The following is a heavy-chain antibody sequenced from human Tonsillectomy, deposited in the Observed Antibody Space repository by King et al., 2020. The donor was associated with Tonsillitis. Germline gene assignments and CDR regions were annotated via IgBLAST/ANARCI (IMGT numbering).Heavy chain of an antibody. CDR1: SYTFTTYG. Sequence: QLVQSGAEVKKSGASVKVSCKASSYTFTTYGFTWVRQAPGQGLEWMGWISAYNGHTNYAQKLQGRVTMTTDTSTSTAYMELRSLRSDDTAVYYCARLSSGWYKGAFEIWGQGTMVTVSS. CDR3: ARLSSGWYKGAFEI. CDR2: ISAYNGHT. D-gene: IGHD6-19*01. J-gene: IGHJ3*02. V-gene: IGHV1-18*01.